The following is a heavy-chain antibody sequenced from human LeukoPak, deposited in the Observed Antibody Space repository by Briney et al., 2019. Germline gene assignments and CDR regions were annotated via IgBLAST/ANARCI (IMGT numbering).Heavy chain of an antibody. Sequence: SETLSLTCTVSGGSISSSSYYWGWIRQPPGKGLEWIGSIYYSGSTYYNPSLKSRVTISVDTSKNQFSLKLSSVTAADTAVYYCARARRGRHSSGWYVDYWGQGTLVTVSS. CDR3: ARARRGRHSSGWYVDY. CDR2: IYYSGST. V-gene: IGHV4-39*07. D-gene: IGHD6-19*01. J-gene: IGHJ4*02. CDR1: GGSISSSSYY.